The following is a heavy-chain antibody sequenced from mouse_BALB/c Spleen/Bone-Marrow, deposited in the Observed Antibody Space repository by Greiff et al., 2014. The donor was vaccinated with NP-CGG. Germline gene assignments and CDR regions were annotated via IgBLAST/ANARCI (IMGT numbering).Heavy chain of an antibody. V-gene: IGHV1-87*01. J-gene: IGHJ2*01. CDR3: ARDEHYFDY. CDR1: GYTFTIYW. CDR2: IYPGDGDT. Sequence: VQLQESGAELARPGASVKLSCKASGYTFTIYWMQWVKQRPGQGLEWIGAIYPGDGDTRYTQKFKGKATLTADKSSSTAYMQLSSLASEDSAVYYCARDEHYFDYWGQGTTLTVSS.